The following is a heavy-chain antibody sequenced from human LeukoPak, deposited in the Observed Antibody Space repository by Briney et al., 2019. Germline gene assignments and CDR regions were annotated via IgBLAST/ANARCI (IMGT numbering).Heavy chain of an antibody. CDR2: ISAYNGNT. D-gene: IGHD3-10*01. CDR1: GYTFTSYG. J-gene: IGHJ6*02. Sequence: ASVKVSCKASGYTFTSYGISWVRQAPGQGLEWMGWISAYNGNTNYAQKLQGRVTMTTDTSTSTAYMELRSLRSDDTAVYYCARWLGVLPYYYYGMDVWGQGTTVTVSS. CDR3: ARWLGVLPYYYYGMDV. V-gene: IGHV1-18*01.